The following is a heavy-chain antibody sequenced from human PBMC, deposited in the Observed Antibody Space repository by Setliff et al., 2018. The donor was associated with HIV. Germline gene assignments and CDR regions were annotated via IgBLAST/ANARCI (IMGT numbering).Heavy chain of an antibody. V-gene: IGHV4-61*02. D-gene: IGHD3-10*01. CDR2: IYTSGLT. CDR1: GGSINSGGYY. CDR3: ARARYIVIRGDAGMDV. Sequence: SETLSLTCTVSGGSINSGGYYWVWIRQPALKGLEWIGRIYTSGLTNYNPSLKSRVTISVDTSKNQVSLKLSSATASDTAVYYCARARYIVIRGDAGMDVWGPGTTVTVSS. J-gene: IGHJ6*02.